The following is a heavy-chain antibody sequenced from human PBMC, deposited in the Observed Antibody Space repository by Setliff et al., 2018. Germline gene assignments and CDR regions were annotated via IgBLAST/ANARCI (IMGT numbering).Heavy chain of an antibody. CDR3: ARGHTIGALLRHFDC. J-gene: IGHJ4*02. CDR2: IGSSTSTI. V-gene: IGHV3-48*01. Sequence: PGGSLRLSCAASGFTFSSYNMNWVRQAPGKGLEWVSYIGSSTSTIYYADSVKGRFTIPRDNAKNSLYLQMSSLRAEDTAMYYCARGHTIGALLRHFDCWGQGTLVTVSS. CDR1: GFTFSSYN. D-gene: IGHD1-1*01.